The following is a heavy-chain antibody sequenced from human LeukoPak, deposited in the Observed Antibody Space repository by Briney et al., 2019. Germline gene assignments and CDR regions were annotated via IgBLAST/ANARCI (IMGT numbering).Heavy chain of an antibody. V-gene: IGHV1-69*05. D-gene: IGHD3-22*01. Sequence: ASVKVSCKASGGTFSSYAISWVRQAPGQGLEWMGGIIPIFGTANYAQKFQGRVTMTTDTSTGTAYMELRSLRSDDTAVYYCARGHRTAAYDSSGSDYWGQGTLVTVSS. CDR1: GGTFSSYA. J-gene: IGHJ4*02. CDR3: ARGHRTAAYDSSGSDY. CDR2: IIPIFGTA.